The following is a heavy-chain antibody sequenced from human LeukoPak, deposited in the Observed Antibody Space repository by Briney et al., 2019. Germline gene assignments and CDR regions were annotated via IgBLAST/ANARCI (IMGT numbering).Heavy chain of an antibody. CDR1: GYTFTSYY. Sequence: GESLKISCKGSGYTFTSYYMHWVRQAPGQGLEWMGIINPSGGSTSYAQKFQGRVTMTRDTSTSTVYMELSSLRSEDTAVYYCARGPAAGHEGNDYWGQGTLVTVSS. D-gene: IGHD6-13*01. V-gene: IGHV1-46*01. J-gene: IGHJ4*02. CDR2: INPSGGST. CDR3: ARGPAAGHEGNDY.